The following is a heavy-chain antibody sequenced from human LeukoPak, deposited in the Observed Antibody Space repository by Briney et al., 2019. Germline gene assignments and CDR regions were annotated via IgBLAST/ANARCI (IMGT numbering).Heavy chain of an antibody. CDR1: GFTVSSYS. CDR3: AKEPFPLHGYYTMLYFDY. CDR2: TSSSNYM. J-gene: IGHJ4*02. V-gene: IGHV3-21*01. Sequence: YPGGSLRLSCAASGFTVSSYSMNWVRQAPGKGLEWVSSTSSSNYMYHVDSVKGRFTISRDNAKNSLSLQMSSLRVEDTAVYYCAKEPFPLHGYYTMLYFDYWGQGTLVTVSS. D-gene: IGHD3-3*01.